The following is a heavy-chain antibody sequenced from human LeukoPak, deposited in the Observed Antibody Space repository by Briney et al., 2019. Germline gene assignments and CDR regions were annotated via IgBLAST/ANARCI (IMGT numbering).Heavy chain of an antibody. Sequence: ASVTVSCKSSGHTLSAYYLHWVRQAPGQGLEGIGWINSNNGGKDYAQKCQGRVTMTRDTTISTAYMELIRLKSDDTAVYDCERKFSDPFEIWGQGTMVTVSS. CDR1: GHTLSAYY. V-gene: IGHV1-2*02. D-gene: IGHD3-3*02. CDR2: INSNNGGK. CDR3: ERKFSDPFEI. J-gene: IGHJ3*02.